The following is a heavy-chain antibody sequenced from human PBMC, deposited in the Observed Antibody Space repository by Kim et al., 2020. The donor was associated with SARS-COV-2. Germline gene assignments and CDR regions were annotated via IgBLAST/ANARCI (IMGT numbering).Heavy chain of an antibody. J-gene: IGHJ4*02. D-gene: IGHD2-21*02. CDR1: GFSFSSFW. V-gene: IGHV3-7*03. CDR3: VRDLGTGTYFDS. CDR2: INREGTEK. Sequence: GGSLRLSCAASGFSFSSFWMSWVRQAPGKGLEWVANINREGTEKYYVDSVKGRFTVSRDNAEDSLYLQINSLRGEDAALYYCVRDLGTGTYFDSWGQGTLVTVSS.